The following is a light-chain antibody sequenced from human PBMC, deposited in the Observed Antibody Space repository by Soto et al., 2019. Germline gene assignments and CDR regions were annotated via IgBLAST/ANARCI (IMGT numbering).Light chain of an antibody. CDR2: KAS. Sequence: DIQIIQSPSALSGAVRYRGMVTFRSSQTISSWLAWYQQKPGKAPKLLIYKASTLKSGVPSRFSGSGSGTEFTLTISSLQTDDFATYYCQHYNSYSEAFGQGTKVDIK. V-gene: IGKV1-5*03. J-gene: IGKJ1*01. CDR3: QHYNSYSEA. CDR1: QTISSW.